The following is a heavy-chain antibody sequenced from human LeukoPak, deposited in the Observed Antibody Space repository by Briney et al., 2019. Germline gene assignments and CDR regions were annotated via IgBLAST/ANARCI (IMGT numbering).Heavy chain of an antibody. CDR1: GFTFDDYA. V-gene: IGHV3-9*01. CDR2: ISWNSGSI. Sequence: GGSLRLSCAASGFTFDDYAMHWVRQAPGKGLEWVSGISWNSGSIGYADSVEGRFTISRDNAKNSLYLQMNSLRAEDTALYCCAKDRSTWIQLWLESWGQGTLVTVSS. D-gene: IGHD5-18*01. J-gene: IGHJ4*02. CDR3: AKDRSTWIQLWLES.